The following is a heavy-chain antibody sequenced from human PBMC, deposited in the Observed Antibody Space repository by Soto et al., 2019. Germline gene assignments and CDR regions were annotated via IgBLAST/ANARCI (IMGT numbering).Heavy chain of an antibody. V-gene: IGHV1-18*01. J-gene: IGHJ3*01. CDR2: ISAFNDYT. CDR3: ARGRGVVIPAGTPDAFDV. CDR1: GYTFSKYG. D-gene: IGHD6-13*01. Sequence: ASVKVSCKASGYTFSKYGFNWVRQAPGQGLEWTGRISAFNDYTNLAQKFQGRVTLTTDASTNTAYMELEILRSDDTATYYCARGRGVVIPAGTPDAFDVWGQGTMVIVSS.